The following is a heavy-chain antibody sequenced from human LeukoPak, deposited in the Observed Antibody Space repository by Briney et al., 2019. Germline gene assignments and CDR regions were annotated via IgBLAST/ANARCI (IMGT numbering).Heavy chain of an antibody. J-gene: IGHJ4*02. Sequence: SETLSLTCAVYGGSFSGYYWSWIRLPPGKGLEWIGEINHSGSANYNPSLKSRVTISVDTSKNQFSLKLSSVTAADTAVYYCARAPQQLVLVGYFDYWGQGTLVTVSS. D-gene: IGHD6-13*01. V-gene: IGHV4-34*01. CDR2: INHSGSA. CDR3: ARAPQQLVLVGYFDY. CDR1: GGSFSGYY.